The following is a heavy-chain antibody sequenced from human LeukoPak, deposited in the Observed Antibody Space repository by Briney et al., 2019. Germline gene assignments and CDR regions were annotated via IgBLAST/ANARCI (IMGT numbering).Heavy chain of an antibody. D-gene: IGHD3-10*01. CDR2: IYWNGGST. J-gene: IGHJ5*02. CDR3: ARDSVPMVRGVPTHWFDP. Sequence: GGSLRLSCAASGFTFDDYGMSWVRQAPGKGLEWVSGIYWNGGSTGYADSVKGRFTISRDNAKNSLYLQMNSLRAEDTALYYCARDSVPMVRGVPTHWFDPWGQGTLVTVSS. CDR1: GFTFDDYG. V-gene: IGHV3-20*04.